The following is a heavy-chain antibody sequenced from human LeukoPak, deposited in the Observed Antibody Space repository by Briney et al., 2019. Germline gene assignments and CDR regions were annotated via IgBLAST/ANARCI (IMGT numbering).Heavy chain of an antibody. Sequence: TASETLSLTCTVSGGSISSYYWSWIRQPPGKGLEWIGYIYYSGSTNYNPSLKSRVTISVDTSKNQFSLKLSSVTAADTAVYYCARLVHGYCSGGSCYSGFDYWGQGTLVTVSS. CDR1: GGSISSYY. CDR2: IYYSGST. V-gene: IGHV4-59*08. J-gene: IGHJ4*02. CDR3: ARLVHGYCSGGSCYSGFDY. D-gene: IGHD2-15*01.